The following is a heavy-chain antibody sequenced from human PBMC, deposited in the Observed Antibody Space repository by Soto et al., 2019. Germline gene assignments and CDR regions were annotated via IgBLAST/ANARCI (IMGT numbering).Heavy chain of an antibody. CDR1: GYTFTSYD. CDR2: MNPNNGNT. J-gene: IGHJ6*02. Sequence: ASVKVSCKASGYTFTSYDINWVRQATGQGLEWMGWMNPNNGNTVYAQKFKGRVTMTTDTSISTAYMELRSLRSDDTAVYYCARDGIAAAGDYGMDVWGQGTTVTVSS. D-gene: IGHD6-13*01. CDR3: ARDGIAAAGDYGMDV. V-gene: IGHV1-8*01.